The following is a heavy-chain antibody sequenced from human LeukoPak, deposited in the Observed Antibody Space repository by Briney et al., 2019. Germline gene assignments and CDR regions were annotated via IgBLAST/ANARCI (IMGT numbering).Heavy chain of an antibody. V-gene: IGHV3-30*03. D-gene: IGHD6-19*01. Sequence: GGSLRLSCAVSGFTFSSYGMHWVRQAPGKGLEWVAVISYDGSNKYYADSVKGRFTISRDNSKNTLYLQMNSLRAEDTAVYYCATADPRISVAATFDYWGQGTLVTVSS. CDR3: ATADPRISVAATFDY. CDR1: GFTFSSYG. J-gene: IGHJ4*02. CDR2: ISYDGSNK.